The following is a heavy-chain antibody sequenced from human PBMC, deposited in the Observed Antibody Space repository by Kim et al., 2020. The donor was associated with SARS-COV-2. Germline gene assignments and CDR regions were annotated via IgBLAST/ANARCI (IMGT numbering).Heavy chain of an antibody. CDR3: ARVSFQRAFDI. J-gene: IGHJ3*02. CDR2: K. Sequence: KKHVDSVKGRCTISRDNAKNSLYLQMNSLRAEDTAVYYCARVSFQRAFDIWGQGTMVTVSS. V-gene: IGHV3-7*03.